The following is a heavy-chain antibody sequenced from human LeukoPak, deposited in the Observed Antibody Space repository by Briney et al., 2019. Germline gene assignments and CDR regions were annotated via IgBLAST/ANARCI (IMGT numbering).Heavy chain of an antibody. V-gene: IGHV4-39*01. CDR1: GGSISSSSYY. J-gene: IGHJ4*02. CDR3: ASLHHAGVTTSRVHPDY. CDR2: IYYSGST. D-gene: IGHD4-17*01. Sequence: KPSETLSLTCTVSGGSISSSSYYWGWIRQPPGKGLEWIGSIYYSGSTYYNPSLKSRVTISVDTSKNQFSLKLSSVTAADTAVYYCASLHHAGVTTSRVHPDYWGQGTLVTVSS.